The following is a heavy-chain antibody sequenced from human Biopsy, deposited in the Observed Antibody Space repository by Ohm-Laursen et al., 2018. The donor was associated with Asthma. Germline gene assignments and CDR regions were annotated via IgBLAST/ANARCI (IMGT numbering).Heavy chain of an antibody. CDR1: GGTFGNYA. D-gene: IGHD6-13*01. CDR2: ISPVFGST. J-gene: IGHJ6*02. V-gene: IGHV1-69*06. CDR3: ASPSSSREILYYYYNMDI. Sequence: VSSVKVSCKVSGGTFGNYAISWVRQAPGLGLEWMGGISPVFGSTNIAQKFQGRVTISADIFTKTAYLEVSSLRSDDTAVYYCASPSSSREILYYYYNMDIWGQGTTVTVSS.